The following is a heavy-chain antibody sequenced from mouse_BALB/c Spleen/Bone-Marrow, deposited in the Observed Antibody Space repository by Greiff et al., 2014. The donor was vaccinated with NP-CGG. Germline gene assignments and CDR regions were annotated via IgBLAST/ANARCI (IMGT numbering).Heavy chain of an antibody. J-gene: IGHJ4*01. Sequence: VQLVESGPGLVAPSQSLSITCTVSEFSLTNYGVHWVRQPPGKGLEWLGVIWADGSTNYNSALVSRLSISKDNSKSQVFFKMNSLQTDDTAMYYCARITTATGAMDYWGQGTSVTVSS. CDR1: EFSLTNYG. CDR2: IWADGST. CDR3: ARITTATGAMDY. D-gene: IGHD1-2*01. V-gene: IGHV2-9*02.